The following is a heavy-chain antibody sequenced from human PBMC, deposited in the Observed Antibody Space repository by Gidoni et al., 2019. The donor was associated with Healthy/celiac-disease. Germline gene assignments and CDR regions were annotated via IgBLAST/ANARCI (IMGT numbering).Heavy chain of an antibody. Sequence: QVQLQQWGAGLLKPSETLSLTCAVYGGSFRGYYWSWIRQPPGKGLEWIGEINHSGSTNYNPSLKSRVTISVDTSKNQFSLKLSSVTAADTAVYYCARIRGLGAFDIWGQGTMVTVSS. V-gene: IGHV4-34*01. D-gene: IGHD1-26*01. CDR2: INHSGST. J-gene: IGHJ3*02. CDR3: ARIRGLGAFDI. CDR1: GGSFRGYY.